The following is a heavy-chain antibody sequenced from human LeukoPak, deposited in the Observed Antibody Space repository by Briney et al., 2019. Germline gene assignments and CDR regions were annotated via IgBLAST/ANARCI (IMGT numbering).Heavy chain of an antibody. CDR2: ISTANGNT. D-gene: IGHD3-22*01. Sequence: ASVKVSCKTSGYMFTSFAIHWVRQAPGQRLEWMGWISTANGNTKYSQAFQGRVTITRDTSATTVYMELSSLTSEDMAVYYCAKDQDNYYDFSGAAFDIWGQGTMLTVSS. J-gene: IGHJ3*02. CDR1: GYMFTSFA. CDR3: AKDQDNYYDFSGAAFDI. V-gene: IGHV1-3*03.